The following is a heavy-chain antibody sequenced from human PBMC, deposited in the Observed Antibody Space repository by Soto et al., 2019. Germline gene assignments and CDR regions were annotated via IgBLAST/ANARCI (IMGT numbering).Heavy chain of an antibody. Sequence: PSETLSLTCTFSGGSISSSSYYWGWIRQPPGKGLEWIGSIYHSGSTYYNPSLKSRVTISVDRSKNQFSLKLSSVTAADTAVYYCAAGGGLPRYYWGQGTLVTVSS. CDR3: AAGGGLPRYY. J-gene: IGHJ4*02. D-gene: IGHD5-12*01. CDR2: IYHSGST. V-gene: IGHV4-39*07. CDR1: GGSISSSSYY.